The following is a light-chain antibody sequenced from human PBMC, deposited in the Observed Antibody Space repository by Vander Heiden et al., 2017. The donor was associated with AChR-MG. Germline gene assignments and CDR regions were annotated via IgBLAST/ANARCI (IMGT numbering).Light chain of an antibody. CDR3: QQNDSTPPYT. V-gene: IGKV1-39*01. Sequence: DIQMTQSPSSLSAFVGDTVTIACRASQSISTYLNWYQQKPGKAPEVLIYAASGLQTGVPSRFSGSGCGTDFTLTISSRQPEDFGAYYCQQNDSTPPYTFGQGTKLEIK. CDR2: AAS. CDR1: QSISTY. J-gene: IGKJ2*01.